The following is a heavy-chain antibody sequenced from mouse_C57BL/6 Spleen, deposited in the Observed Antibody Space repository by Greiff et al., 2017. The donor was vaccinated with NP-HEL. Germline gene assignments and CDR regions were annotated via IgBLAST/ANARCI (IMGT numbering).Heavy chain of an antibody. V-gene: IGHV10-1*01. CDR2: IRSKSNNYAT. D-gene: IGHD2-5*01. CDR3: VSSDYSNYVGAMDY. CDR1: GFSFNTYA. J-gene: IGHJ4*01. Sequence: EVQLVESGGGLVQPKGSLKLSCAASGFSFNTYAMNWVRQAPGKGLEWVARIRSKSNNYATYYADSVKDRFTISRDDSESMLYLQMNNLKTEDTAMYYCVSSDYSNYVGAMDYWGQGTSVTVSS.